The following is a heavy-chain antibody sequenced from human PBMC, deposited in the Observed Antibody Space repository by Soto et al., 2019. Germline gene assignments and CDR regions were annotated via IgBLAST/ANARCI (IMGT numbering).Heavy chain of an antibody. CDR2: IYYSGST. V-gene: IGHV4-59*01. Sequence: PSETLSLTCTVSSDSISSYYWSWIRQPPGKGLEWIGYIYYSGSTNYNPSLKSRVTISVDTSKNQFSLKLSSVTAADTAVYYCARDSRSSSSGGMDVWGQGTTVTVSS. CDR3: ARDSRSSSSGGMDV. CDR1: SDSISSYY. J-gene: IGHJ6*02. D-gene: IGHD6-6*01.